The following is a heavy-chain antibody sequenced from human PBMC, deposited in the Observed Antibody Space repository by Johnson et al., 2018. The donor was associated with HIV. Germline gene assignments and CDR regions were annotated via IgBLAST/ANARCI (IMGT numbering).Heavy chain of an antibody. V-gene: IGHV3-66*01. CDR3: ARGDCSSTSCYHFDI. D-gene: IGHD2-2*01. CDR1: GFSVSASY. J-gene: IGHJ3*02. Sequence: VQLVESGGGLVQPGGSLRLSCAASGFSVSASYMSWLRQAPGKALEWVSVIYRGGATYYAASVQGRFTISRDNSKNTLYLQMNSLRAEDTAVYYCARGDCSSTSCYHFDIWG. CDR2: IYRGGAT.